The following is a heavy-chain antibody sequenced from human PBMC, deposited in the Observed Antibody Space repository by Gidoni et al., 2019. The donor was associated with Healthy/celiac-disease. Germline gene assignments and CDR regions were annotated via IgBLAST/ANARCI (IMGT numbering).Heavy chain of an antibody. J-gene: IGHJ4*02. Sequence: QVQLQESGPGLVKPSETLSPPCTVSGYSISSGYYWGWIRQPPGKGLEWIGSIYHSGSTYYNPSLKSRVTISVDTSKNQFSLKLSSVTAADTAVYYCARMGGDTFGDFDYWGQGTLVTVSS. CDR3: ARMGGDTFGDFDY. D-gene: IGHD3-3*01. CDR2: IYHSGST. V-gene: IGHV4-38-2*02. CDR1: GYSISSGYY.